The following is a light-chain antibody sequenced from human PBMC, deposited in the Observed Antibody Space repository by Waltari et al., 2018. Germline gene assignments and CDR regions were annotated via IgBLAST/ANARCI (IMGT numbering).Light chain of an antibody. Sequence: EIVLTQSPGTLSLSPGERATLSCRASQSVSRNYLNWYQQKGGQAPRLLIHGASIRATGIPDWFSGSGSGTDFTLTISRLEPEDFAVYYCQQYDGEVLTFGGGTKVEI. CDR3: QQYDGEVLT. V-gene: IGKV3-20*01. CDR2: GAS. J-gene: IGKJ4*01. CDR1: QSVSRNY.